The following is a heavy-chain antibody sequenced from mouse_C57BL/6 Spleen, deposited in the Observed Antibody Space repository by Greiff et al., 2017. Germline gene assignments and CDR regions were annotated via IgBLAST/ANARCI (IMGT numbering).Heavy chain of an antibody. J-gene: IGHJ2*01. CDR1: GFDIKDYY. CDR2: IDPEDGDT. CDR3: TTECYYYGSSYD. Sequence: EVQLQQSGAELVRPGASVKLSCTASGFDIKDYYMHWVKQRPEQGLEWIGRIDPEDGDTEYAPKFQGKATMTADTSSNTAYLQLSRLTSEDTAVYYCTTECYYYGSSYDWGQGTTLTVSS. V-gene: IGHV14-1*01. D-gene: IGHD1-1*01.